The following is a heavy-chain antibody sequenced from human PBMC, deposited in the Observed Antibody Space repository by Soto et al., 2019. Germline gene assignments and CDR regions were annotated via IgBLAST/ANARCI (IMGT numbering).Heavy chain of an antibody. CDR3: AHLVSDLDFCDYGLAEDFQY. CDR1: GFSLRTSGLG. V-gene: IGHV2-5*01. D-gene: IGHD3-16*01. CDR2: IYWNDDK. J-gene: IGHJ1*01. Sequence: QITLKESGPTLVKPTQTLTLTCTFSGFSLRTSGLGVGWIRQPPGKALECLALIYWNDDKRYSPSLKSRLTITNDTSKNQVVLTMTNMHPVDTASYCCAHLVSDLDFCDYGLAEDFQYCGQGTLVTVSS.